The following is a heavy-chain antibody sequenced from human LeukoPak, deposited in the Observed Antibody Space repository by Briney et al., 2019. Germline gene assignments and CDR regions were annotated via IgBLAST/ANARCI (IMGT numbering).Heavy chain of an antibody. V-gene: IGHV1-69*05. CDR3: ARDRDYGDYLRAFDI. Sequence: ASVKVSCKASGGTFSINAITWVRQAPGQGLEWMGGIIPMSETPKYTQKFQGRVTIATDESTNTAYMELSSLRSEDTAVYYCARDRDYGDYLRAFDIWGQGTMVTVSS. D-gene: IGHD4-17*01. CDR2: IIPMSETP. J-gene: IGHJ3*02. CDR1: GGTFSINA.